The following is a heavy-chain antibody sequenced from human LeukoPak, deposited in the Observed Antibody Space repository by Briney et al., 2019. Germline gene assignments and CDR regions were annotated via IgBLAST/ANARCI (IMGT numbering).Heavy chain of an antibody. J-gene: IGHJ4*02. Sequence: PGGSLRLSCAASGFSFSDYSMSWMRQAPGKGLEWLSYISSGGTTTYYAASVEGRFTISRDNSKNTLYLQMNSLRAEDTAVYYCAEVAGYSSGWYQDYWGQGTLVTVSS. D-gene: IGHD6-19*01. CDR1: GFSFSDYS. V-gene: IGHV3-11*01. CDR3: AEVAGYSSGWYQDY. CDR2: ISSGGTTT.